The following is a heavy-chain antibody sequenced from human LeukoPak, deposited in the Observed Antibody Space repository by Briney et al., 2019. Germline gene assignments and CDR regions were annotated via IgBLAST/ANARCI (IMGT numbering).Heavy chain of an antibody. CDR1: GGSISSYY. CDR3: ARAPYGDYRYGMDV. Sequence: SSETLSLTCTVSGGSISSYYWSWIRQPPGKGLEWIGYIYYSGSTNYNPSLKSRVTISVDSSKDQFSLKLSSVTAADTAVYYCARAPYGDYRYGMDVWGQGTTVTVSS. V-gene: IGHV4-59*01. J-gene: IGHJ6*02. D-gene: IGHD4-17*01. CDR2: IYYSGST.